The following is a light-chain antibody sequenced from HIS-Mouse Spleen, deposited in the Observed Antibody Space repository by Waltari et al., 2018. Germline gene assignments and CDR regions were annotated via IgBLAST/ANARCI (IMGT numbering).Light chain of an antibody. V-gene: IGLV6-57*02. CDR1: SGTIASNY. CDR2: ADN. J-gene: IGLJ3*02. CDR3: QSYDSSNWV. Sequence: NFMLTQPHSVSESSGKTVTISCPGSSGTIASNYVQWYQQRPGSAPTTVIYADNQRPSGVPDRFSGSIDSSSNSASLTISGLKTEDEADYYCQSYDSSNWVFGGGTKLTVL.